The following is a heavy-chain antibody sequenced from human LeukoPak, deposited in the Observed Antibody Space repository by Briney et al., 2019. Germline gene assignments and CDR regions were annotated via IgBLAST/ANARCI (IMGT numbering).Heavy chain of an antibody. CDR2: IGTGGDT. D-gene: IGHD1-26*01. Sequence: PGGSLRLSCAASGFTFSAHAMHWVRQPTGKGLEWVSAIGTGGDTFYPGSVKGRFTISRENVKNSLYLQMNSLRAEDTAVYYCERQMTPHGNFDYWGQGTLVTVSS. V-gene: IGHV3-13*01. CDR3: ERQMTPHGNFDY. J-gene: IGHJ4*02. CDR1: GFTFSAHA.